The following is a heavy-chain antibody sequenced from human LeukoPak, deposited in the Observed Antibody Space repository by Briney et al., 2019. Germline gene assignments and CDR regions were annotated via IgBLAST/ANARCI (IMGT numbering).Heavy chain of an antibody. D-gene: IGHD6-19*01. CDR1: GFTFSSYG. CDR3: ARDESGWPDY. J-gene: IGHJ4*02. CDR2: IRYDGSNK. Sequence: GGSLRLSCAASGFTFSSYGMHWVRQAPGKGLEWVAFIRYDGSNKYYADSVKGRFTISRDNSKNTLFLQMNSLRAEDTAVYYCARDESGWPDYWGQGTLVTVSS. V-gene: IGHV3-30*02.